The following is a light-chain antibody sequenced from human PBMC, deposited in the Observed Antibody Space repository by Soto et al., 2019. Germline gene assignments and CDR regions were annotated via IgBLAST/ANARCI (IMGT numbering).Light chain of an antibody. V-gene: IGLV2-14*01. Sequence: QYTLTHPASVSWSTGHSITISCTGTSSDVGGYNYVSWYQQHPGKAPKLMIYDVSNRPSGVSNRFSGSKSANTASLTISGLQAEDEDDYYCSSHTSSSTSYVFGTVTKVT. CDR3: SSHTSSSTSYV. CDR1: SSDVGGYNY. J-gene: IGLJ1*01. CDR2: DVS.